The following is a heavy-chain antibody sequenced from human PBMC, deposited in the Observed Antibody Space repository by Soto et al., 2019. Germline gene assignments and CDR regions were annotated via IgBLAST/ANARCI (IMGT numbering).Heavy chain of an antibody. D-gene: IGHD3-22*01. CDR1: GYTFTSYA. V-gene: IGHV1-3*05. CDR2: INAGNGNT. J-gene: IGHJ4*02. Sequence: QVQLVQSGAEEKKPGASVKVSCKASGYTFTSYAMHWVRQSPGQRLEWMGWINAGNGNTKYSQKFQGRVTITRYTSASTAYMELSSLRSEDTAVYYCARELHDSSGYYCSHWGQGTLVTVSS. CDR3: ARELHDSSGYYCSH.